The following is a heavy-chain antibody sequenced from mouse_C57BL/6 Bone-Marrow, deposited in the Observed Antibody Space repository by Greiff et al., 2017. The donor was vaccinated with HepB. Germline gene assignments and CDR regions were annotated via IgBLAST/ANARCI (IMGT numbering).Heavy chain of an antibody. CDR3: ARHDCYYLDY. J-gene: IGHJ2*01. D-gene: IGHD2-4*01. CDR2: ISNGGGST. CDR1: GFTFSDYY. V-gene: IGHV5-12*01. Sequence: EVQGVESGGGLVQPGGSLKLSCAASGFTFSDYYMYWVRQTPEKRLEWVAYISNGGGSTYYPDTVKGRFTISRDNAKNTLYLQMSRLKSEDTAMYYSARHDCYYLDYWGQGTTLTVSS.